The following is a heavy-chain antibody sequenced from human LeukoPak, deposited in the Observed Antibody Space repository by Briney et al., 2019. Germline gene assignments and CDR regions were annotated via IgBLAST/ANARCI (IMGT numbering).Heavy chain of an antibody. CDR1: GFTFNTNA. J-gene: IGHJ4*02. CDR3: AKCGNSGCHLLDY. CDR2: ISGRTGGT. Sequence: PGGSLRLSCAASGFTFNTNAMSWVRQAPGKGLEWVSAISGRTGGTYYADSVKGRFTISRDNYKSTLYLQMDSLRAEDTAVYYCAKCGNSGCHLLDYWGQGTLVTVSS. V-gene: IGHV3-23*01. D-gene: IGHD5-12*01.